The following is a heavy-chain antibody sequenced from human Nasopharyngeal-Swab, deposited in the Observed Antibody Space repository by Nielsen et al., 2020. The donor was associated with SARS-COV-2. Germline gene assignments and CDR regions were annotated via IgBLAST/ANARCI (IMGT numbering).Heavy chain of an antibody. Sequence: ASVKVSCKASGYTFTSYAMHWVRQAPGQRLEWMGWINAGNGNTKYSQKFQGRVTITRDTSASTAYMELSSLGSEDTAVYYCASEGYDFWSGYPRTGHYYMDVWGKGTTVTVSS. CDR1: GYTFTSYA. J-gene: IGHJ6*03. V-gene: IGHV1-3*01. CDR3: ASEGYDFWSGYPRTGHYYMDV. D-gene: IGHD3-3*01. CDR2: INAGNGNT.